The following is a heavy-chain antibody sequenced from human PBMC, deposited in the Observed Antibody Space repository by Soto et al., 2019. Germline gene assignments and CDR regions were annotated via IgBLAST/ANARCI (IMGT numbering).Heavy chain of an antibody. CDR2: IYYSGST. CDR1: GYSISRGGYDY. CDR3: ACIFSGGYGYGFYYYGMDV. D-gene: IGHD5-18*01. V-gene: IGHV4-39*01. J-gene: IGHJ6*02. Sequence: PSETLSLTCTVSGYSISRGGYDYWGWIRQPPGKGLEWIGSIYYSGSTYYNPSLKSRVTISVDTSKNQFSLKLSSVTAADTAVYYCACIFSGGYGYGFYYYGMDVWGQGTTVTVSS.